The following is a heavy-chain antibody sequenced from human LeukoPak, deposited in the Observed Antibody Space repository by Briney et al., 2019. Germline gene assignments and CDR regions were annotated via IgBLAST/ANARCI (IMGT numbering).Heavy chain of an antibody. CDR2: ISGSGGST. Sequence: GGTLRLSCAASGFTFSSYGMSWVRQAPGKGLEWVSAISGSGGSTYYADSVKGRFTISRDNSKKTLYLQMNSLRAEDTAVYYCAGSAYYRDFDYWGQGTLVTVSS. V-gene: IGHV3-23*01. D-gene: IGHD3-22*01. CDR1: GFTFSSYG. J-gene: IGHJ4*02. CDR3: AGSAYYRDFDY.